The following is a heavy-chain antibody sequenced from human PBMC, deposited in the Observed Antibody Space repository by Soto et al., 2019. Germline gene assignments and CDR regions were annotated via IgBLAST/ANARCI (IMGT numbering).Heavy chain of an antibody. Sequence: QVQLVESGGGVVQPGRSLRLSCAASGFTFSSYGMHWVRQAPGKGLEWGAVISYDGSNKYYADSVKGRFTISRDNSKNTLYLQMNSLRAEDTAVYYCAKDSVPMSRIAGMNSYYYYGMDVWGQGTTVTVSS. V-gene: IGHV3-30*18. D-gene: IGHD3-10*02. CDR1: GFTFSSYG. CDR3: AKDSVPMSRIAGMNSYYYYGMDV. J-gene: IGHJ6*02. CDR2: ISYDGSNK.